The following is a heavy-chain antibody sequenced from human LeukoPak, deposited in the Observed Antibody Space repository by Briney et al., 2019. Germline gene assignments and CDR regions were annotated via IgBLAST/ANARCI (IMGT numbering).Heavy chain of an antibody. Sequence: PGGSLRLSCAASGFTFSSYGMHWVRQAPGKGLEWVAVISYDGSNKYYADSVKGRFTISRDNSTNTLYMQMNSLRAEDTAVYYCAKDLGTMVRGVIISVGFDYWGQGTLVTVSS. CDR3: AKDLGTMVRGVIISVGFDY. D-gene: IGHD3-10*01. CDR1: GFTFSSYG. CDR2: ISYDGSNK. V-gene: IGHV3-30*18. J-gene: IGHJ4*02.